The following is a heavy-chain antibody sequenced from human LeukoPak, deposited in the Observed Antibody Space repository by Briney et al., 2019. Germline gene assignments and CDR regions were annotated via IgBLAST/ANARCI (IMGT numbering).Heavy chain of an antibody. V-gene: IGHV4-30-2*01. D-gene: IGHD3-16*01. CDR3: ASLGGEFTIMDV. CDR2: ILHSGST. J-gene: IGHJ6*03. CDR1: GGSLNSVGYH. Sequence: SQTLSLTCAVSGGSLNSVGYHWSWLRQPPGKGLEWIGYILHSGSTYYNPSLKSRVTISVDRSKAQFSLKLSSVTAADTAVYYCASLGGEFTIMDVWGKGTTVTVSS.